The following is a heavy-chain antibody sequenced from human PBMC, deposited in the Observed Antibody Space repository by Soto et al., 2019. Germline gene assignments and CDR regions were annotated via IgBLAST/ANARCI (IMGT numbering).Heavy chain of an antibody. V-gene: IGHV1-69*13. J-gene: IGHJ6*02. CDR2: IIPIFGTA. CDR1: GGTFSSYA. D-gene: IGHD2-2*01. Sequence: SVKVSCKASGGTFSSYAISWVRQAPGQGLEWMGGIIPIFGTANYAQKFQGRVTITADESTSTAYMELSSLRSENTAVYYCARADCSSTSCYAPIYYYYGMDVWGQGTTVTVSS. CDR3: ARADCSSTSCYAPIYYYYGMDV.